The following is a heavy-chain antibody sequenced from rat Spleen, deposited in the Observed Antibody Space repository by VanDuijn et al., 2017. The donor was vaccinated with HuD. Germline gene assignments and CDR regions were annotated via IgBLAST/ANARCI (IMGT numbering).Heavy chain of an antibody. CDR2: ITNSGGST. D-gene: IGHD1-6*01. Sequence: EVQLVESGGGLVQPGRSLKLSCAASGFTFSDYNMAWVRQAPTKGLEWVASITNSGGSTYYRDSVKGRFTISRDNAKSTLYLQLDSLRSEDTATYYCATGPRILRLDWFAYWGQGTLVTVSS. CDR1: GFTFSDYN. CDR3: ATGPRILRLDWFAY. J-gene: IGHJ3*01. V-gene: IGHV5-20*01.